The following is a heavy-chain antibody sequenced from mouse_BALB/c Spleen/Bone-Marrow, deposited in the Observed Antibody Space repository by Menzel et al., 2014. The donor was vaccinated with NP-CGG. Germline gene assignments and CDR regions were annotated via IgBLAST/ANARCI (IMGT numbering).Heavy chain of an antibody. CDR1: GFTFSSFG. J-gene: IGHJ4*01. V-gene: IGHV5-17*02. CDR2: ISSGSSTI. Sequence: EVQGVESGGGLVQPGGSRKLSCAASGFTFSSFGMHWVRQAPEKGLEWVAYISSGSSTIYYADTVKGRFTISRDNPKNNLFLKMTSLRSEDTAMYYCASLTYYAMDYWGQGTSVTVSS. CDR3: ASLTYYAMDY.